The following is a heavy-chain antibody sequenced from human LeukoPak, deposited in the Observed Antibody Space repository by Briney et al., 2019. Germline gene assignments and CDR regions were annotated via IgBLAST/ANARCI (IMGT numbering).Heavy chain of an antibody. CDR2: VTRGGATT. CDR1: GFTFDSHA. J-gene: IGHJ4*02. CDR3: TRDHPDCRDISCLLFEY. Sequence: GGSLRLSCAASGFTFDSHAMSWVRQGPGKGLEWVSRVTRGGATTWYADSVKGRFTISRDNSKNTLYLQMNSLRAEDTAIYYCTRDHPDCRDISCLLFEYWGQGTLVTVSS. V-gene: IGHV3-23*01. D-gene: IGHD5-24*01.